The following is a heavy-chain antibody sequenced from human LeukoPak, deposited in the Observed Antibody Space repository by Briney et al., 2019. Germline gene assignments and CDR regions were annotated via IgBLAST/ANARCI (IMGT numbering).Heavy chain of an antibody. CDR2: IWYDGSNK. J-gene: IGHJ4*02. V-gene: IGHV3-33*01. D-gene: IGHD2/OR15-2a*01. Sequence: GGSLRLSCAASGLTFSSYGMHWVRQAPGKGLEWVALIWYDGSNKYYADSVKGRLTISRDNSKNTLYLQMNSLRAEDTAVYYCAREGPRGNSQFDYWGQGTLVTVSS. CDR3: AREGPRGNSQFDY. CDR1: GLTFSSYG.